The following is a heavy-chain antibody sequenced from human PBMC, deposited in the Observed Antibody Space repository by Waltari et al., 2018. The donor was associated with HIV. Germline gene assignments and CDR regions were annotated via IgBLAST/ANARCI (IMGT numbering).Heavy chain of an antibody. Sequence: QVQLQESGPGLVKPSETLSPTCTVSGGSISSSYWPWIRRPAGKGLEWIGRIYTSGSTNYNPSLKSRVTMSVDTSKNQFSLKLSSVTAADTAVYYCARVRVYCSGGSCSPGAFDIWGQGTMVTVSS. J-gene: IGHJ3*02. CDR2: IYTSGST. D-gene: IGHD2-15*01. CDR1: GGSISSSY. CDR3: ARVRVYCSGGSCSPGAFDI. V-gene: IGHV4-4*07.